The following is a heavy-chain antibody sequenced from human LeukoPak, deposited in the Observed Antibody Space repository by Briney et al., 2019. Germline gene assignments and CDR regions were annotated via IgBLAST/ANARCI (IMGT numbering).Heavy chain of an antibody. V-gene: IGHV3-53*01. Sequence: GGSLRLSCAASGFTVSSNYMSWVRQAPGKGLEWVSLIYSGGNTYYVDSVKGRFTISRDNSKNTLYLQMDSLRAEDTAVYYCARSFNGAYFDYWGQGTLVTVSS. J-gene: IGHJ4*02. CDR1: GFTVSSNY. D-gene: IGHD3-10*01. CDR3: ARSFNGAYFDY. CDR2: IYSGGNT.